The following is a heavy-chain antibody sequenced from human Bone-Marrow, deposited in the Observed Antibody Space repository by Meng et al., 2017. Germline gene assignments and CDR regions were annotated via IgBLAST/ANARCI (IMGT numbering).Heavy chain of an antibody. D-gene: IGHD6-19*01. J-gene: IGHJ4*02. CDR1: GGTFSSYA. CDR3: ARVMAVAADFDY. Sequence: SVKVSCKASGGTFSSYAISWVRQAPGQGLEWMGGIIPLFGTANYAQKFQGRVTMTRDTSTSTVYMELSSLRSEDTAVYYCARVMAVAADFDYWGQGTLVTVSS. V-gene: IGHV1-69*05. CDR2: IIPLFGTA.